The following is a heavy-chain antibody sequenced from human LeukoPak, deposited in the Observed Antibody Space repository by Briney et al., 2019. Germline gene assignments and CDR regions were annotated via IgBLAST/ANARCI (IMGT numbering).Heavy chain of an antibody. Sequence: GGSLRLSCAASGFTFSSYWMHWVRQAPGKGLVWVSRINSDGSSTSYADSVKGRSTISRDNAKNTLYLQMNSLRAEDTAVYYCARLTYYYDSSGYYLDYWGQGTLVTVSS. V-gene: IGHV3-74*01. CDR1: GFTFSSYW. D-gene: IGHD3-22*01. CDR3: ARLTYYYDSSGYYLDY. CDR2: INSDGSST. J-gene: IGHJ4*02.